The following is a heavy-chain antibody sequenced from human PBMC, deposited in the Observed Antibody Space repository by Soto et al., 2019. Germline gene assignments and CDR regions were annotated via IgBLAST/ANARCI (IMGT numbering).Heavy chain of an antibody. J-gene: IGHJ3*02. CDR2: INSDGSST. V-gene: IGHV3-74*01. CDR1: GFTFSSYW. CDR3: AKDRGIGDAFDI. Sequence: PGGSLRLSCAASGFTFSSYWMHWVRQAPGKGLVWVSRINSDGSSTSYADSVKGRFTISRDNAKNTLYLQMNSLRAEDTAVYYCAKDRGIGDAFDIWGQGTMVTVSS. D-gene: IGHD3-10*01.